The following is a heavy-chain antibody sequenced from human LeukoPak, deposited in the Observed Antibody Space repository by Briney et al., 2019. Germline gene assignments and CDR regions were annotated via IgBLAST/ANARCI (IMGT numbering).Heavy chain of an antibody. J-gene: IGHJ4*02. CDR2: IYYSGST. CDR1: GGSISSYY. CDR3: ARDHGSRGSFDY. Sequence: SETLSLTCTVSGGSISSYYWSWIRQPPGKGLEWIGYIYYSGSTNYNPSLKSRVTISVDTSKNQFSLKLSSVTAADTAVYYCARDHGSRGSFDYWGQGTLVTVSS. V-gene: IGHV4-59*01. D-gene: IGHD3-16*01.